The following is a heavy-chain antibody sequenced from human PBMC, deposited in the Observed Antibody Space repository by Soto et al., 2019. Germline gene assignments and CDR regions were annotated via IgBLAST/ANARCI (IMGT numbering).Heavy chain of an antibody. CDR3: ARRLSSSWYGDYFDY. Sequence: LGESLKISCKGSGYSFTSYWIGWVRQMPGKGLEWMGIIYPGDSDTRYSPSFQGQVTISADKSISTAYLQWSSLKASDTAMYYCARRLSSSWYGDYFDYWGQGTLVTVSS. V-gene: IGHV5-51*01. CDR2: IYPGDSDT. D-gene: IGHD6-13*01. J-gene: IGHJ4*02. CDR1: GYSFTSYW.